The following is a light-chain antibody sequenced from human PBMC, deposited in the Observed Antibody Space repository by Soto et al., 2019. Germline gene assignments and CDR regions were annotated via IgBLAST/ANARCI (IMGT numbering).Light chain of an antibody. CDR3: SSYGATSTL. J-gene: IGLJ2*01. CDR1: SSDIGLYTF. Sequence: QSALTQPASVSGSPGQSITIPCTGSSSDIGLYTFVSWYQQHPGKAPKLLIYDVSYRPSGISDRFSGSKSGNTASLTISCLQPEDEADYYCSSYGATSTLFGGGTKLTVL. CDR2: DVS. V-gene: IGLV2-14*03.